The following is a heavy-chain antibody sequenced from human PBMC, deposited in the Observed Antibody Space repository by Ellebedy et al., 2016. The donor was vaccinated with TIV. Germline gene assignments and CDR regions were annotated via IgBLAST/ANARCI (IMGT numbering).Heavy chain of an antibody. CDR1: GFTFSSYW. V-gene: IGHV3-21*01. CDR2: ISRSSSYI. Sequence: GESLKISCAASGFTFSSYWQHWVRQAPGRGLVWVSSISRSSSYIYYADSVKGRFTISRDNAKNSLYLQMNSLRAEDTAVYYCARTPITMIVVDADDYWGQGTLVTVSS. D-gene: IGHD3-22*01. CDR3: ARTPITMIVVDADDY. J-gene: IGHJ4*02.